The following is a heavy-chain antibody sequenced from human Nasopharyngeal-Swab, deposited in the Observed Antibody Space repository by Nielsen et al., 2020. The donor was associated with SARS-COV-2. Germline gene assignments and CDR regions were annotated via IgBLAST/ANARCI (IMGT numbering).Heavy chain of an antibody. Sequence: GSLRPSCPLHGGSFSGYYWSWIRQLPGKGLEWIGEINHSGSTNYNPSLKSRVTISVDTSKNQFSLKLSSVTAADTAVYYCARGVKSKGGSSGRDYWGQGTLVTVSS. V-gene: IGHV4-34*01. CDR1: GGSFSGYY. CDR2: INHSGST. CDR3: ARGVKSKGGSSGRDY. J-gene: IGHJ4*02. D-gene: IGHD6-19*01.